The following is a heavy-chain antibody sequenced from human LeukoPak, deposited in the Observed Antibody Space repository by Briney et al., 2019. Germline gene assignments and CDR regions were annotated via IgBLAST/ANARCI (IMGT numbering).Heavy chain of an antibody. CDR3: ARYYFGSGNYRTFDR. D-gene: IGHD3-10*01. Sequence: GGSLRLSCAASGFILSDFTMNWVRQAPGKGLEWVSTISNTGVTHYAYSVKGRFTISRDSAKNSQYLQIYSLRDEDTAVYYCARYYFGSGNYRTFDRWGQGTLVIVSS. V-gene: IGHV3-69-1*01. J-gene: IGHJ4*02. CDR1: GFILSDFT. CDR2: ISNTGVT.